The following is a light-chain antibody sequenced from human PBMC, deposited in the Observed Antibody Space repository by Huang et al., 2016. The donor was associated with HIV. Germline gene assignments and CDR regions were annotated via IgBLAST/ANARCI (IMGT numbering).Light chain of an antibody. Sequence: EIVLTQSPATLSLSPGERATVSCRATQSIRNSYLAWVQQKPGLAPRLLIYDTSNRASGIPDRFSGGGSGTDCTLTISRLEPEDSAVYYCHQYGSSSYTFGQGTKLELK. CDR1: QSIRNSY. CDR3: HQYGSSSYT. J-gene: IGKJ2*01. CDR2: DTS. V-gene: IGKV3D-20*01.